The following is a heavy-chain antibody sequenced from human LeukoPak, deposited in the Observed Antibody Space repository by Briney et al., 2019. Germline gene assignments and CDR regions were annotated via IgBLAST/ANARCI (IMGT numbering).Heavy chain of an antibody. J-gene: IGHJ4*02. D-gene: IGHD3-3*01. V-gene: IGHV1-69*13. CDR3: AVLRFLEWLSPFDY. CDR2: IIPIFGTA. Sequence: SVKVSCKASGGTFSSYAISWVRQAPGQWLEWMGGIIPIFGTANYAQKFQGRVTITADESTSTAYMELSSLRSEDTAVYYCAVLRFLEWLSPFDYWGQGTLVTVSS. CDR1: GGTFSSYA.